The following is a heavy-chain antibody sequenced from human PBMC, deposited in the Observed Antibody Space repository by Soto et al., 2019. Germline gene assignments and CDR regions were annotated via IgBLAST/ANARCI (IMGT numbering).Heavy chain of an antibody. V-gene: IGHV3-23*01. CDR2: ISGSGGST. D-gene: IGHD3-10*01. CDR3: AKGPELLWFGESFDY. CDR1: GFTFSSYA. Sequence: PGGSLRLSCAASGFTFSSYAMSWVRQAPGKGLEWVSAISGSGGSTYYADSVEGRFTISRDNSKNTLYLQMNSLRAEDTAVYYCAKGPELLWFGESFDYWGQGTLVTVS. J-gene: IGHJ4*02.